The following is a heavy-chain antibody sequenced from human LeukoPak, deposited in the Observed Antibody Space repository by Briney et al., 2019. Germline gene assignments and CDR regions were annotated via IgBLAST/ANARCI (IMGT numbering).Heavy chain of an antibody. Sequence: PGGTLTLSCTASGFTFSDYAMSWVRQAPGKGLESVGFIRSKPYGGTTEYAAPVKGRFTISRDDSNSIAYLQMNSLKTEDTALYYCSRNEQLVLNVWGQGTLVTVSS. V-gene: IGHV3-49*04. CDR2: IRSKPYGGTT. D-gene: IGHD6-13*01. CDR1: GFTFSDYA. CDR3: SRNEQLVLNV. J-gene: IGHJ4*02.